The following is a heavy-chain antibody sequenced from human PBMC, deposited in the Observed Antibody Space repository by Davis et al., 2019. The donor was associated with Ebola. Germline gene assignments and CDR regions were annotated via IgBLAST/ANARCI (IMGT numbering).Heavy chain of an antibody. CDR3: ARHGRY. V-gene: IGHV4-59*08. Sequence: SETLSLSCTVSGGSTSSYYWSWIRQRPGKGLEWIGYIYYSGSTNYNPSLKSRVTISVDTSKNQFSLKLSSVTAADTAVYYCARHGRYWGQGTLVTVSS. CDR2: IYYSGST. CDR1: GGSTSSYY. J-gene: IGHJ4*02.